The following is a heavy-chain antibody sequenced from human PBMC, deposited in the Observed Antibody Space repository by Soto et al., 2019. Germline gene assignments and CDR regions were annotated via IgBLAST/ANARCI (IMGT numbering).Heavy chain of an antibody. Sequence: GGSLRLSCVGSGFAFSSYAMSWVRQVPGKGLEWVAGIIGSGGNTYHADSVKGRLTISRDNSKNTLSLQMNSLRAGDTAVYYCAKSTAQYYIYKYMDVWGEGTTVTVSS. CDR1: GFAFSSYA. D-gene: IGHD2-21*02. CDR3: AKSTAQYYIYKYMDV. V-gene: IGHV3-23*01. J-gene: IGHJ6*03. CDR2: IIGSGGNT.